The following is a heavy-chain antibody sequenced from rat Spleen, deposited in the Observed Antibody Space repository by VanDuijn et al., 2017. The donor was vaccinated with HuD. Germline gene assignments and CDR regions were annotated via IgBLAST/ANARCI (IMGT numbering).Heavy chain of an antibody. V-gene: IGHV5-20*01. J-gene: IGHJ3*01. CDR3: ATENYWFAY. Sequence: EVQLVESGGGLVQPGRSMKLSCAASGFTFSNYDMAWVRQAPTKGLEWVASINFDGSGTYYRDSVKGRFTISRDNAKSTLYLQMDSLRSEDTATYYCATENYWFAYWGQGTLVTVSS. CDR2: INFDGSGT. CDR1: GFTFSNYD. D-gene: IGHD1-10*01.